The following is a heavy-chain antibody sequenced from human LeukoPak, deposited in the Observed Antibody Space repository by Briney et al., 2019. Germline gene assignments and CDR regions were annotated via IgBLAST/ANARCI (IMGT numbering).Heavy chain of an antibody. J-gene: IGHJ6*03. Sequence: GESLKISCKGSGYSFTSYWIGWVRQMPGKGLEWMGIIYPGDSDTRYSPSFQGQVTISADKSISTAYLQWSSLKASDTAMYYCARHGWLRESYYYMDVWGKGTTVTVSS. V-gene: IGHV5-51*01. CDR1: GYSFTSYW. CDR2: IYPGDSDT. CDR3: ARHGWLRESYYYMDV. D-gene: IGHD5-12*01.